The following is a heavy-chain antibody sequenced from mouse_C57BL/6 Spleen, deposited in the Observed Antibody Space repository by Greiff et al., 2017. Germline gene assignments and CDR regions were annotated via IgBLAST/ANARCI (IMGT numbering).Heavy chain of an antibody. D-gene: IGHD1-1*01. CDR1: GFTFSDYG. Sequence: DVHLVESGGGLVKPGGSLKLSCAASGFTFSDYGMHWVRQAPEKGLEWVAYISSGSSTIYYADTVKGRFTISRDNAKNTLFLQMTSLRSEDTAMXYCATYYGSSSWFAYWGQGTLVTVSA. J-gene: IGHJ3*01. CDR2: ISSGSSTI. V-gene: IGHV5-17*01. CDR3: ATYYGSSSWFAY.